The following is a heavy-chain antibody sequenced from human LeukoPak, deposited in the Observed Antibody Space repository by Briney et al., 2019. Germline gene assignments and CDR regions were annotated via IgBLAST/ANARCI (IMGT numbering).Heavy chain of an antibody. D-gene: IGHD4-17*01. CDR1: GFTFSSYS. CDR3: EKDMRGTLYGDYGAFDI. V-gene: IGHV3-23*01. Sequence: GGSLRLSCAASGFTFSSYSMNWVRQAPGKGLEWVSAISGSGGNTYYADSVKGRFTISRDNSKNTLYLQMNSLRAEDTAVYYCEKDMRGTLYGDYGAFDIWGQGTMVTVSS. CDR2: ISGSGGNT. J-gene: IGHJ3*02.